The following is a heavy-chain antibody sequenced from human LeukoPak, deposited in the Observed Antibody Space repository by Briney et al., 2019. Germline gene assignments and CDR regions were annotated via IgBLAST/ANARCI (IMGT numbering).Heavy chain of an antibody. J-gene: IGHJ4*02. CDR1: GYTFTDYY. V-gene: IGHV1-2*02. CDR2: INPNSGDA. CDR3: ARVFIDGLWWELQTQGGSNFDY. D-gene: IGHD2-15*01. Sequence: ASVKVSCKASGYTFTDYYMHWVRQSPGQGLEWMGWINPNSGDANSAQKFQGRVTMTSDTSIKTAYMELSRLRSDDTAVYYCARVFIDGLWWELQTQGGSNFDYWGQGTLVTVSS.